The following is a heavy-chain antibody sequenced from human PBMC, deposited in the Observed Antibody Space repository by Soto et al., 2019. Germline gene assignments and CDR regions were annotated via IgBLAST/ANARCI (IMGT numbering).Heavy chain of an antibody. J-gene: IGHJ5*02. Sequence: QVQLQESGPGLVKPSQTLSLTCTVSGDSIRSGAHYWTWIRQHPGKGLEWIGYISNTGSTYYNPSLKSRLNILVDTSTNQFSLRLSSVTAADTAMYYCAREGDRYYDSSGYFVAWFDPWGQGILVTVSS. CDR1: GDSIRSGAHY. V-gene: IGHV4-31*03. CDR2: ISNTGST. CDR3: AREGDRYYDSSGYFVAWFDP. D-gene: IGHD3-22*01.